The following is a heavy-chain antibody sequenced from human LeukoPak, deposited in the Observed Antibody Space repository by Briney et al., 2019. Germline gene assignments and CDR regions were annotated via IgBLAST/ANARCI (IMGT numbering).Heavy chain of an antibody. Sequence: YPSETLSLTCTVSGDSISSGDYYWSWIRQPAGKGLEWIGRISSSGSTNYNPSLKSRVTISVDTSKNQFSLKLSSVTAADTAVYFCARGPYSYDSSGAFDIWGQGTMVTVSS. J-gene: IGHJ3*02. V-gene: IGHV4-61*02. CDR3: ARGPYSYDSSGAFDI. CDR1: GDSISSGDYY. D-gene: IGHD3-22*01. CDR2: ISSSGST.